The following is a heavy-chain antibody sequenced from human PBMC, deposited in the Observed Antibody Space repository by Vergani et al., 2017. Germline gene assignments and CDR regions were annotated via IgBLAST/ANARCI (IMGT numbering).Heavy chain of an antibody. J-gene: IGHJ4*02. CDR2: ISSSSSYI. D-gene: IGHD6-13*01. V-gene: IGHV3-21*01. CDR1: GFTFSSYA. CDR3: ASSRIAAAGTPRFFGY. Sequence: EVQLLESGGGLVQPGGSLRLSCAASGFTFSSYAMSWVRQAPGKGLEWVSSISSSSSYIYYADSVKGRFTISRDNAKNSLYLQMNSLRAEDTAVYYCASSRIAAAGTPRFFGYWGQGTLVTVSS.